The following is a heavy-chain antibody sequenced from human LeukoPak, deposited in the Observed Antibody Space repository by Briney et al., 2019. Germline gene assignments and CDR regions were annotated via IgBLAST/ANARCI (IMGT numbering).Heavy chain of an antibody. Sequence: GGSLRPSCAASGLTLSRYSMHWVRQAPGKGLEWVSYISVTSSSITYADSVKGRFTISRDNAKNSLYLQMNSLRAEDTAVYYCARDNWNPEGYFDYWGQGTLVTVSS. D-gene: IGHD1-20*01. CDR3: ARDNWNPEGYFDY. V-gene: IGHV3-48*04. CDR1: GLTLSRYS. CDR2: ISVTSSSI. J-gene: IGHJ4*02.